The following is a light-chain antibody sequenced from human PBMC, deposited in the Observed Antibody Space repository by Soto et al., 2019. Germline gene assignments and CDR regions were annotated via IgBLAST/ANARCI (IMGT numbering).Light chain of an antibody. V-gene: IGLV2-23*01. CDR3: CSFASGNTWV. CDR1: SSDVGNYNL. J-gene: IGLJ7*01. Sequence: QSALTQPASVSGSPGQSITSSCTGTSSDVGNYNLVSWYRHHPAKAPKVIIYEGSERPSGVSNRFSGAKSGNTASLTISVLQAEEEADYYCCSFASGNTWVFGGGTQLTVL. CDR2: EGS.